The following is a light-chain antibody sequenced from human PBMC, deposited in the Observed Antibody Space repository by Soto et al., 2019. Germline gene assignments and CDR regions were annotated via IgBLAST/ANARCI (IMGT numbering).Light chain of an antibody. J-gene: IGKJ1*01. CDR1: QSVSSY. Sequence: EIVLTQSPATLSLSPGERATLSCRASQSVSSYLAWYQQKPGQAPRLLIYDASNRATGIPARFSGSGSGTDFTLTISSLEPEDFAVYYCQQCHNWPRTFGQGTKV. CDR3: QQCHNWPRT. V-gene: IGKV3-11*01. CDR2: DAS.